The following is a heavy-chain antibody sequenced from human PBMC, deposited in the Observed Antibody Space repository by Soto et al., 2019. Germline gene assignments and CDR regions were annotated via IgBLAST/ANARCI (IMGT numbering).Heavy chain of an antibody. CDR2: INHSGST. CDR3: ARGEQYSGRIFDY. V-gene: IGHV4-34*01. Sequence: SETLSLTCAVYGGSFSGYYWSWIRQPPGKGLEWIGEINHSGSTNYNPSLKSRVTISVDTSKNHFSLQLNFVTPEDTSVYFCARGEQYSGRIFDYWGQGTLVTVSS. D-gene: IGHD1-26*01. J-gene: IGHJ4*02. CDR1: GGSFSGYY.